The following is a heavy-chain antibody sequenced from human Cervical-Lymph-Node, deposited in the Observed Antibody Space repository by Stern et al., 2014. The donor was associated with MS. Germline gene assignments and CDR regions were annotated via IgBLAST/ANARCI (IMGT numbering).Heavy chain of an antibody. D-gene: IGHD6-19*01. J-gene: IGHJ5*01. CDR2: ISSTENT. V-gene: IGHV4-4*07. CDR3: ARRGSGWFQFDS. Sequence: QLQLQESGPRLVKPSETLSLTCTVSGDSIKGYYWTWIRQAAGKGLEWIGRISSTENTYYNPSLESRVTMSVDTSKNQFFLNLTSVTAADTAVYYCARRGSGWFQFDSWGHGTLVTVSS. CDR1: GDSIKGYY.